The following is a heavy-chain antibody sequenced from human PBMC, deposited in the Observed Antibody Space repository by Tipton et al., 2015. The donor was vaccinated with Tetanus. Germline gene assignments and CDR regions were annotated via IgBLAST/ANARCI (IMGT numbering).Heavy chain of an antibody. CDR1: GYTFTSYG. V-gene: IGHV1-18*01. CDR2: ISAYNGNT. D-gene: IGHD6-6*01. J-gene: IGHJ4*02. Sequence: QSGAEVKKPGASVKVSCKASGYTFTSYGISWVRQAPGQGLEWMGWISAYNGNTNYAQKLQGRVTMTTDTSTSTAYMELRSLRSEDTAVYYCAAQGSIAARPGHHLDYWGQGTLVTVSS. CDR3: AAQGSIAARPGHHLDY.